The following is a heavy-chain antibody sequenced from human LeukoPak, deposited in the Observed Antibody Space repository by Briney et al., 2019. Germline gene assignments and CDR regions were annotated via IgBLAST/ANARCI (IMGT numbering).Heavy chain of an antibody. Sequence: AGGSLRLSYAASRFTFSSYSMHWLRQAPGKRLEWGTLISKDGSITFYPDSVKGRFTISRDNSTNTLYLQINSLRTEDTSVYFCARESYGDFYFDYWGQGTLVTVSS. J-gene: IGHJ4*02. CDR2: ISKDGSIT. V-gene: IGHV3-30*04. CDR3: ARESYGDFYFDY. CDR1: RFTFSSYS. D-gene: IGHD4-17*01.